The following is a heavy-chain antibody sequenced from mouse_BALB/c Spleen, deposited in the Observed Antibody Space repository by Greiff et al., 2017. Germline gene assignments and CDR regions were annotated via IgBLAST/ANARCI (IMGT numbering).Heavy chain of an antibody. V-gene: IGHV1-20*01. CDR1: GYSFTGYF. J-gene: IGHJ3*01. CDR2: INPYNGDT. Sequence: EVQLQQSGPELVKPGASVKISCKASGYSFTGYFMNWVKQSHGKSLEWIGRINPYNGDTFYNQKFKSKATLTVDKSSSTAYMQLSSLTSEDSAVYYCARRGYYDYDDVSFAYWGQGTLVTVSA. CDR3: ARRGYYDYDDVSFAY. D-gene: IGHD2-4*01.